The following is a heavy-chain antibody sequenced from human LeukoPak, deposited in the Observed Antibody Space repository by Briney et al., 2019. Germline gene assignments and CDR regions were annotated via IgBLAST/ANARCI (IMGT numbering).Heavy chain of an antibody. CDR1: GFTFSSYA. V-gene: IGHV3-23*01. CDR3: AKVTVGSSGWYLGY. J-gene: IGHJ4*02. Sequence: GGSLRLSCAASGFTFSSYAMTWVRQAPGKGPEWVSAISGSGDYTYYADSVKGRFTISRDNSKNTLYLQMNSLRAEDTAVHYCAKVTVGSSGWYLGYWGQGTLVTVSS. D-gene: IGHD6-19*01. CDR2: ISGSGDYT.